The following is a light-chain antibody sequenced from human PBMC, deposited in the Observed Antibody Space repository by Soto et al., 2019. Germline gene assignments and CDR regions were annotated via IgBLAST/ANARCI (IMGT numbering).Light chain of an antibody. J-gene: IGKJ3*01. CDR2: GAS. V-gene: IGKV3-20*01. Sequence: EIVLTQSPGTLSLSPGERATLSCRASQSVSSSYLAWYQQKPGQAPRLLIYGASSRATGIPDRFSGSGSGTDFTLTISRLEPEDFAVYYGQQYGSSLFTFGPGTKVDI. CDR1: QSVSSSY. CDR3: QQYGSSLFT.